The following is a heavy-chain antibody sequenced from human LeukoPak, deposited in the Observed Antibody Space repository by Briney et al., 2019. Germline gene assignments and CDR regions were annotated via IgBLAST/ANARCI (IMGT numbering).Heavy chain of an antibody. D-gene: IGHD3-16*02. J-gene: IGHJ4*02. Sequence: SLKVSCKASGGTFSSNATSWVRQTPGQGLEWMGGIIPIFGTAIYAQKCQGRVTIITGEFTSTAYMELSSLRSEDTAVYYCARDSVWGSYRYDYWGQGTLVTVSS. V-gene: IGHV1-69*05. CDR1: GGTFSSNA. CDR2: IIPIFGTA. CDR3: ARDSVWGSYRYDY.